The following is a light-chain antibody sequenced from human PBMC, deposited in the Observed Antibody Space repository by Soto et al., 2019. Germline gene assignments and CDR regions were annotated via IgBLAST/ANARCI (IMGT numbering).Light chain of an antibody. CDR3: SSFASSNTWV. V-gene: IGLV2-8*01. CDR2: EVT. J-gene: IGLJ3*02. Sequence: QSALTQPPSASGSPGQSVTISCTGTSSDDGAYNYVSWYQQHAGKAPKLVIYEVTKRPSGVPDRFSGSKSANTASLTVSGLQADDEADYYCSSFASSNTWVFGGGTKLTVL. CDR1: SSDDGAYNY.